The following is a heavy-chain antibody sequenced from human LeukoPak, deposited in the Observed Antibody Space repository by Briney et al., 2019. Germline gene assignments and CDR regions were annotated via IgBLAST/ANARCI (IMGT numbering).Heavy chain of an antibody. CDR1: GGSVTADNYF. J-gene: IGHJ4*02. Sequence: SETLSLTCTVSGGSVTADNYFWSWTRQPPGEGLEWIGYIYYTAGSYYNPSLKSRVTMSIDASTNQFSLKLNSVTAADTAVYYCARDRGWNYIFDYWGQGTLVTVSS. CDR3: ARDRGWNYIFDY. CDR2: IYYTAGS. D-gene: IGHD1-7*01. V-gene: IGHV4-30-4*08.